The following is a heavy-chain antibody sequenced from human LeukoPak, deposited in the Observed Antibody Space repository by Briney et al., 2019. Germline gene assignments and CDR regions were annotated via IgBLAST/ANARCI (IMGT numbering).Heavy chain of an antibody. V-gene: IGHV1-8*01. CDR1: GYTFTSYD. D-gene: IGHD5-18*01. Sequence: ASVKVSCKASGYTFTSYDINWVRQATGQGLEWMGWMNPNSGNTGYAQKFQGRVTMTRNTSISTAYMELSRLRSDDTAVYYCARDLGYSYGFNYWGQGTLVTVSS. CDR3: ARDLGYSYGFNY. CDR2: MNPNSGNT. J-gene: IGHJ4*02.